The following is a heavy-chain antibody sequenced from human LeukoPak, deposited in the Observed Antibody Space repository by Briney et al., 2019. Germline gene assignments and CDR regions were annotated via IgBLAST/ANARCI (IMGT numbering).Heavy chain of an antibody. D-gene: IGHD3-22*01. CDR3: ARARLYFDSRGGFDS. J-gene: IGHJ4*01. V-gene: IGHV4-59*01. CDR2: VYDTGST. CDR1: GGSISGYY. Sequence: MTSETLSLTCTVSGGSISGYYWSWIRQPPGKGLEWIGFVYDTGSTNYNPSLRGRITISVDTSKNQFSLRLISVTAADTAVYYCARARLYFDSRGGFDSWGPGTLVTVSS.